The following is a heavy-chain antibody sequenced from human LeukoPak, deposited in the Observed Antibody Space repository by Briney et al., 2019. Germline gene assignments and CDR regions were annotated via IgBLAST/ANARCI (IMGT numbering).Heavy chain of an antibody. J-gene: IGHJ4*02. Sequence: SETLSLTCTVSGGSISSYHWSWIRQPPGKGLEWMGYLYYSVSTNYNPSLKSRVHISGDTSKTQFSLKLSSVTAADTAVYYCARRIAAAGTWVFDYWGQGTLVTVSS. CDR2: LYYSVST. D-gene: IGHD6-13*01. CDR1: GGSISSYH. CDR3: ARRIAAAGTWVFDY. V-gene: IGHV4-59*08.